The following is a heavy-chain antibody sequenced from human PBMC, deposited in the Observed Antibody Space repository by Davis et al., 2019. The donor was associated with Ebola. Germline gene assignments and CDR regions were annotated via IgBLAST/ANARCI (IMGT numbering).Heavy chain of an antibody. CDR2: IYHSGST. J-gene: IGHJ4*02. CDR3: ARCQWLAARNRSPFDY. CDR1: GYSISSGYY. D-gene: IGHD6-6*01. V-gene: IGHV4-38-2*01. Sequence: PSETLSLTCAVSGYSISSGYYWGWIRQPPGKGLEWIGSIYHSGSTYYNPSLKSRVTISVDTSKNQFSLKLSSVTAADTAVYYCARCQWLAARNRSPFDYWGQGTLVTVSS.